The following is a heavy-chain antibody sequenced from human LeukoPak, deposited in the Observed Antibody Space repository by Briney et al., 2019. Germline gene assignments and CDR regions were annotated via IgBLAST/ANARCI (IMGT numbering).Heavy chain of an antibody. J-gene: IGHJ5*02. V-gene: IGHV1-18*01. CDR1: GGTFSNYA. CDR2: ISAYNGNT. CDR3: ARDSYPVWGSYRANWFDP. D-gene: IGHD3-16*02. Sequence: ASVKVSCKASGGTFSNYAITWVRQAPGQGLEWMGWISAYNGNTNYAQKLQGRVTMTTDTSTSTAYMELRSLRSDDTAVYYCARDSYPVWGSYRANWFDPWGQGTLVTVSS.